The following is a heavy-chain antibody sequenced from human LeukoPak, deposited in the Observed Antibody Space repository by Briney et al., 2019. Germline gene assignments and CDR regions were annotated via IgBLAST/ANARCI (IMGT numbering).Heavy chain of an antibody. CDR1: GFTFSTYA. CDR3: AKDRHYFGSGSYYIDY. Sequence: GGSLRLSCAASGFTFSTYAMRWVRQAPGKGLEWVSGIRGSGGSTYYADSVKGRLTISGDNSKNTLYLQMNSLRAEDTALYYCAKDRHYFGSGSYYIDYWGQGTLVTVSS. V-gene: IGHV3-23*01. CDR2: IRGSGGST. D-gene: IGHD3-10*01. J-gene: IGHJ4*02.